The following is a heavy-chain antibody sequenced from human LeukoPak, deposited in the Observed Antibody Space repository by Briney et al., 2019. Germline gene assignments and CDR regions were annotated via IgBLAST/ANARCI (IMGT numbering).Heavy chain of an antibody. CDR1: GFTFRSYW. Sequence: GSLRLSCAASGFTFRSYWMNWVRQPPGKGLEWIGSIYYGESPYYNPSLKSRVTISVDTSKNQFSLKLSSVTAADTAVYYCARSGFAATNIYSYCDNWGQGTLVTVSS. CDR3: ARSGFAATNIYSYCDN. D-gene: IGHD5-12*01. V-gene: IGHV4-39*07. CDR2: IYYGESP. J-gene: IGHJ4*02.